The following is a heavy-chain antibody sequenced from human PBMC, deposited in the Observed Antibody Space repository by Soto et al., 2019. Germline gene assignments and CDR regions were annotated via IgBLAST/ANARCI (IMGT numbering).Heavy chain of an antibody. D-gene: IGHD2-21*02. V-gene: IGHV3-33*01. CDR3: ERDWWGGDCYELDY. J-gene: IGHJ4*02. Sequence: QVQLVESGGGVVQPGRSLRLSCAASGFTFSSYGMHWVRQAPGKGLEGGAVIWFVGSNKYYAASVKDRFTISRGNSKKTLYLQMHSLRAEDTAVYYCERDWWGGDCYELDYWGQGNLVTVSS. CDR1: GFTFSSYG. CDR2: IWFVGSNK.